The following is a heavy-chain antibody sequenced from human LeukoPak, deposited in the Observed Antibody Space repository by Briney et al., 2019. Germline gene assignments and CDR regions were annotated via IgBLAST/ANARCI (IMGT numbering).Heavy chain of an antibody. Sequence: ASVKVSCKASGYTFTSYGISWVRQAPGRGLEWMGWISAYNGNTNYAQKLQGRVTMTTDTSTSTAYMELRSLRSDDTAVYYCARAYDSSGYSPTYYWGQGTLVTVSS. V-gene: IGHV1-18*01. D-gene: IGHD3-22*01. CDR1: GYTFTSYG. CDR3: ARAYDSSGYSPTYY. J-gene: IGHJ4*02. CDR2: ISAYNGNT.